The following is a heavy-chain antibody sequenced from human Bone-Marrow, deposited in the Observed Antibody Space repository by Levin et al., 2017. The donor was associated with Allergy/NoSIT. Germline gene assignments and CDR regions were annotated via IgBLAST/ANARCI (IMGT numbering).Heavy chain of an antibody. CDR3: AKSGGSGSPAIMQYYYYGMDV. Sequence: PGGSLRLSCAASGFTFSSYGMHWVRQAPGKGLEWVAVISYDGSNKYYADSVKGRFTISRDNSKNTLYLQMNSLRAEDTAVYYCAKSGGSGSPAIMQYYYYGMDVWGQGTTVTVSS. CDR2: ISYDGSNK. D-gene: IGHD3-10*01. V-gene: IGHV3-30*18. J-gene: IGHJ6*02. CDR1: GFTFSSYG.